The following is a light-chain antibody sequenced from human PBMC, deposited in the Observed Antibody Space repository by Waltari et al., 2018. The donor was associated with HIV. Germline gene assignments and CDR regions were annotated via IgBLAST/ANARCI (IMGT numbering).Light chain of an antibody. V-gene: IGLV3-25*03. J-gene: IGLJ3*02. Sequence: SFELAQPHSVSVSPGQTARITCSGDTLPKQYVFGYQQRPGQAPVLVIKKDNERPSWIPERFSCSTSGTTVALTISGVQAEDEADYYCQSSDSSGAYWVFGGGTKVTVL. CDR3: QSSDSSGAYWV. CDR1: TLPKQY. CDR2: KDN.